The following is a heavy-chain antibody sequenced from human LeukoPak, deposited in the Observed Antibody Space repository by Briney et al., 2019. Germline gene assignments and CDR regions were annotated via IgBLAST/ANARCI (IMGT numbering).Heavy chain of an antibody. J-gene: IGHJ6*03. CDR3: ARDFGIAARGNYYYYMDV. CDR1: GFTFDDYA. Sequence: GGSLRLSCAASGFTFDDYAMHWVRQVPGKGLEWVSGISWNSGRVDYADSVKGRFTISRDNAKNSLSLQMNSLRAEDTAVYYCARDFGIAARGNYYYYMDVWGKGTTVTVSS. D-gene: IGHD6-6*01. V-gene: IGHV3-9*01. CDR2: ISWNSGRV.